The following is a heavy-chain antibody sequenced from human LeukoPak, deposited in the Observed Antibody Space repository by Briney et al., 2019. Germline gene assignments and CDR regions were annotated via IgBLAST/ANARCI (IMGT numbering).Heavy chain of an antibody. CDR1: GFTFSSYA. D-gene: IGHD3-10*01. V-gene: IGHV3-53*01. CDR3: ARGLEVMVRGGRWFDP. J-gene: IGHJ5*02. Sequence: GGSLRLSCAASGFTFSSYAMHWVRQAPGKGLEWVSVIDSGGSTYYADSVKGRFTISRDNSKNTLYLQMNSLRADDTAVYYCARGLEVMVRGGRWFDPWGQGTLVTVSS. CDR2: IDSGGST.